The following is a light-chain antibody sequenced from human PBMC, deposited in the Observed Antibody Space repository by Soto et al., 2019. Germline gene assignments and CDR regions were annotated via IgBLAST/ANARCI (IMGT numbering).Light chain of an antibody. CDR1: QGIGSA. CDR2: DAS. CDR3: LLFNTYPQA. V-gene: IGKV1-13*02. Sequence: AIQLTQSPSSLSASIGDRVTITCRARQGIGSALAWYQQAPGKPPKLLIFDASTLENGVPSRFSGGGSGTDFTLTISSLLPEDSATYYCLLFNTYPQAFGGGTTVEIK. J-gene: IGKJ4*01.